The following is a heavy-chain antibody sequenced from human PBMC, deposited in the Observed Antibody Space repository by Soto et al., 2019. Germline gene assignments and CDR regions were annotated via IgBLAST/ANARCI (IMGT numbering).Heavy chain of an antibody. J-gene: IGHJ4*02. CDR3: AGRGGDSLQAI. V-gene: IGHV3-73*01. Sequence: EVRLEESGGGLVQPGGSLKLSCAGLGFNFSGSALHWVRQPSGKGLEWVGRIRSKAKKYATSYATSVRGRFSLSRDDSKNTAFLQMNSLRDEDTGVYFCAGRGGDSLQAIWGQGTLFTVS. CDR2: IRSKAKKYAT. CDR1: GFNFSGSA. D-gene: IGHD4-17*01.